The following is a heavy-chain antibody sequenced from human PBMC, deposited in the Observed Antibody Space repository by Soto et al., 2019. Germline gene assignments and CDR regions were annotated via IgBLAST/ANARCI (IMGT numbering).Heavy chain of an antibody. CDR2: ISAYNTNT. CDR3: ARDTPPTDY. V-gene: IGHV1-18*01. Sequence: QVQLVQSGAEVKKPGPSVKVSCKPSGYTFTSYHISWVRQAPGQGLEWMGWISAYNTNTNYAQKFQGRVTMTTDTLTSTAYLELRSLRSDDTAVYYCARDTPPTDYWGQGTLVTVSS. J-gene: IGHJ4*02. CDR1: GYTFTSYH.